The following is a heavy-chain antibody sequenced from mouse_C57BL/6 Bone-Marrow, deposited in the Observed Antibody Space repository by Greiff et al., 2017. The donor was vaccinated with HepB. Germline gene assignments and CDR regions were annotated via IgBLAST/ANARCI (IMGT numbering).Heavy chain of an antibody. J-gene: IGHJ3*01. Sequence: VQLVESGPELVKPGASVKISCKASGYAFSSSWMNWVKQRPGKGLEWIGRIYPGDGDTNYNGKFKGKATLTADKSSSTAYMQLSSLTSEDSAVYFCARLYSNYDGFAYWGQGTLVTVSA. CDR3: ARLYSNYDGFAY. CDR2: IYPGDGDT. V-gene: IGHV1-82*01. CDR1: GYAFSSSW. D-gene: IGHD2-5*01.